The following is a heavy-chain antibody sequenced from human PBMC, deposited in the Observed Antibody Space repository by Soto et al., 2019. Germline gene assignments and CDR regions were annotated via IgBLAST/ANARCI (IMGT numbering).Heavy chain of an antibody. J-gene: IGHJ5*02. CDR1: GFTFSDYY. Sequence: PGGSLRLSCAASGFTFSDYYMSWIRQAPGKGLECVSYISSSGSTIYYTDSVKGRFTISRDNAKNSLYLRMNSLRAEDTALYYCARTTITDIVEVPPLDWRFDPWGQGTLVTVSS. V-gene: IGHV3-11*01. CDR3: ARTTITDIVEVPPLDWRFDP. D-gene: IGHD2-2*01. CDR2: ISSSGSTI.